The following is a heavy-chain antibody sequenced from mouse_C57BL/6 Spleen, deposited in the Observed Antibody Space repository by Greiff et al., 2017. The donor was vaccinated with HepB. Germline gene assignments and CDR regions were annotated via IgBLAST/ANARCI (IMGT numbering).Heavy chain of an antibody. Sequence: VQLQQSGAELVRPGTSVKVSCKASGYAFTNYLIEWVKQRPGQGLEWIGVINPGSGGTNYNEKFKGKATLTADKSSSTAYMQLSSLTSEDSAVYFFASGEGDYYGSSYDAMDYWGQGTSVTVSS. J-gene: IGHJ4*01. V-gene: IGHV1-54*01. CDR1: GYAFTNYL. CDR2: INPGSGGT. D-gene: IGHD1-1*01. CDR3: ASGEGDYYGSSYDAMDY.